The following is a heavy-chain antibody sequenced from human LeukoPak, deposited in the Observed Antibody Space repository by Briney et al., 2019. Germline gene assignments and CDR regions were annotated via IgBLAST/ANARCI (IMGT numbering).Heavy chain of an antibody. Sequence: SETLPLTCAVYGGSFSGYYWSWIRQPPGKGLEWIGEINHSGSTNYNPSLKSRVTISVDTSKNQFSLKLSSVTAADTAVYYCARAVAARDDDAFDIWGQGTMVTVSS. CDR2: INHSGST. CDR1: GGSFSGYY. CDR3: ARAVAARDDDAFDI. D-gene: IGHD6-19*01. V-gene: IGHV4-34*01. J-gene: IGHJ3*02.